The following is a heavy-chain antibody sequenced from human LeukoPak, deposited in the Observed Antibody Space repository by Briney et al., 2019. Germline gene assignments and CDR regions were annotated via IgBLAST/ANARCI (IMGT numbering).Heavy chain of an antibody. V-gene: IGHV3-23*01. J-gene: IGHJ4*02. CDR3: ARRAGAYSHPYDY. CDR1: GFTFSSYG. D-gene: IGHD4/OR15-4a*01. CDR2: ISTTGGTT. Sequence: GGSLRLSCAASGFTFSSYGMSWVRQAPGKGLEWVSAISTTGGTTYYADSVKGRFTISRDNSKNTLYLQMNSLRAEDTAVYYCARRAGAYSHPYDYWGQGTLVTVSS.